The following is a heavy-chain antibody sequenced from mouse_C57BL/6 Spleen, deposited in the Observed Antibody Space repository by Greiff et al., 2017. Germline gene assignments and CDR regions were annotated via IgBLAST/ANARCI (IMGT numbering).Heavy chain of an antibody. J-gene: IGHJ4*01. V-gene: IGHV2-2*01. CDR1: GFSLTSYG. CDR2: IWSGGST. D-gene: IGHD1-1*01. Sequence: VQLKESGPGLVQPSQSLSITCTVSGFSLTSYGVHWVRQSPGKGLEWLGVIWSGGSTDYNAAFISRLSISKDNSKSQVFFKMNSLQADDTAIYYCARGITTVVATGAMDYWGQGTSDTVSS. CDR3: ARGITTVVATGAMDY.